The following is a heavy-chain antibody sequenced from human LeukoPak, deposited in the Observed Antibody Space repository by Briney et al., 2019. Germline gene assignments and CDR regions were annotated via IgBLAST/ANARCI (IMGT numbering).Heavy chain of an antibody. CDR1: GFTFYNYA. J-gene: IGHJ4*02. CDR3: ARDLGEMATPYYFDY. D-gene: IGHD5-24*01. V-gene: IGHV3-21*01. Sequence: GGSLRLSCTASGFTFYNYAMNWVRQAPGKGLEWVSSISSSSSYIFYADSVKGRFTISRDNAKNSLYLQMNSLRAEDTAVYYCARDLGEMATPYYFDYWGQGTLVTVSS. CDR2: ISSSSSYI.